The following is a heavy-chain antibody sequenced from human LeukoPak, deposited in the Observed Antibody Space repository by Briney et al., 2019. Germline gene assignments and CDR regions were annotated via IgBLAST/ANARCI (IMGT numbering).Heavy chain of an antibody. CDR3: AKFPRLTGPQGYGGNSGAFDI. CDR1: GFTFDDYA. V-gene: IGHV3-9*01. CDR2: ISWNSGSI. Sequence: PGRSLRLSCAAPGFTFDDYAMHWVRQAPGKGLEWVSGISWNSGSIGYADSVKGRFTISRDNAKNSLYLQMNSLRAEDTALYYCAKFPRLTGPQGYGGNSGAFDIWGQGTMVTVSS. J-gene: IGHJ3*02. D-gene: IGHD4-23*01.